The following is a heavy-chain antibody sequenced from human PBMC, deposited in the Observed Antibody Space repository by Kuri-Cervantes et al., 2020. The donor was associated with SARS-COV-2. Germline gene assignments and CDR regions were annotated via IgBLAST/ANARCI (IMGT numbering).Heavy chain of an antibody. V-gene: IGHV3-74*01. CDR1: GFTFSSYW. J-gene: IGHJ4*02. D-gene: IGHD4-17*01. Sequence: GESLKISCAASGFTFSSYWMHWVRQAPGKGLVWVSRINSDGSSTSYADSVKGRFTISRDNAKNTLYLQMNSLRAEDTAVYYCARDHTRSGDGDYSLGWGQGTLVTVSS. CDR2: INSDGSST. CDR3: ARDHTRSGDGDYSLG.